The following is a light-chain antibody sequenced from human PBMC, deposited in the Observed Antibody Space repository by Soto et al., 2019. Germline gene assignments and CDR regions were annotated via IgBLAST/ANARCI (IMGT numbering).Light chain of an antibody. J-gene: IGKJ2*01. CDR1: QSITY. CDR3: XXXXXXPRPVYT. CDR2: DAS. Sequence: ESVLTQSPATLSLSPGERATLSCRASQSITYLAWYQQKPGQAPRLLIYDASNRATGIPARFSGSGSGTDFTLTXSSLEPXXFXXXYXXXXXXXPRPVYTFGQGTKVEIK. V-gene: IGKV3-11*01.